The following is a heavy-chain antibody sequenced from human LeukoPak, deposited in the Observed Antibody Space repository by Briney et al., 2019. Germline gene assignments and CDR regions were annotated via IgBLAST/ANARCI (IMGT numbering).Heavy chain of an antibody. J-gene: IGHJ5*02. V-gene: IGHV5-51*01. Sequence: GESLKISCKASGYSFTRDWIGWVRQMPGKGLEWMGIISPGDSDTRYSPSFQGQVTISVDKSISTAYLQWSSLKASDTAMYYCARRTYCSGGSCYSYNWFDPWGQGTLVTVSS. D-gene: IGHD2-15*01. CDR1: GYSFTRDW. CDR2: ISPGDSDT. CDR3: ARRTYCSGGSCYSYNWFDP.